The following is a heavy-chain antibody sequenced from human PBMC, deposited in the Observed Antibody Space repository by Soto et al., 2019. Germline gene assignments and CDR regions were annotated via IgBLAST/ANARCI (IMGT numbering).Heavy chain of an antibody. CDR2: IYHSGTT. CDR3: ASCVCTACYPPWGLQFFDL. Sequence: SETLSLTCAVSSFSISSGYYWGWVRQPPGKGLEWIGSIYHSGTTNYSPSLKRRVTISIDTSKNQFSLTLRSVTAADAAVYYCASCVCTACYPPWGLQFFDLWGQGSPVTVSS. CDR1: SFSISSGYY. V-gene: IGHV4-38-2*01. J-gene: IGHJ4*02. D-gene: IGHD4-4*01.